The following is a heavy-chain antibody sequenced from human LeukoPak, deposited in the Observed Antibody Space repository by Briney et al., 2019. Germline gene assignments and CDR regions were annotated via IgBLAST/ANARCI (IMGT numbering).Heavy chain of an antibody. V-gene: IGHV3-23*01. CDR2: ISGSGGST. CDR1: GFTFSSYA. J-gene: IGHJ4*02. D-gene: IGHD1-26*01. Sequence: TGGSLRLSFAASGFTFSSYAMSWVRQAPGKGLEWVSAISGSGGSTYYADSVKGRFTISRDNSKNTLYLQMNSLRAEDTAVYYCAKVGVGATTPLAFDYWGQGTLVTVSS. CDR3: AKVGVGATTPLAFDY.